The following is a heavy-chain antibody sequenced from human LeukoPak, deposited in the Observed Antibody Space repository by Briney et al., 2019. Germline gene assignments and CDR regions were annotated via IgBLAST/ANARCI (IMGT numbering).Heavy chain of an antibody. CDR1: GGSITSSSYY. Sequence: SETLSLTCTVSGGSITSSSYYWGWIRQPPGKGLEWIGSIYYSGGSTYYNPSLKSRVTISVDAPKNQFSLKLSSVTAADTAVYYCARDRWYYDSSGYYDHDAFDIWGQGTMVTVSS. D-gene: IGHD3-22*01. J-gene: IGHJ3*02. CDR2: IYYSGGST. CDR3: ARDRWYYDSSGYYDHDAFDI. V-gene: IGHV4-39*02.